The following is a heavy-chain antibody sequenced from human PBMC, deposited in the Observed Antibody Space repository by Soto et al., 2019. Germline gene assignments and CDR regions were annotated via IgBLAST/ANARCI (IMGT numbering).Heavy chain of an antibody. CDR3: ARVSYRSYPPYYYYGMAV. CDR1: GGSLSSGDYY. J-gene: IGHJ6*02. V-gene: IGHV4-31*03. CDR2: IYNSGST. Sequence: QVQLQESGPGLVKPSQTLSLTCTVPGGSLSSGDYYWSCLRQHPGKGLQWIGHIYNSGSTYYNPYLKSRVTISVDTSKHQFSLKLSFVTAADTAVYYCARVSYRSYPPYYYYGMAVWGQGTTVTVSS. D-gene: IGHD6-6*01.